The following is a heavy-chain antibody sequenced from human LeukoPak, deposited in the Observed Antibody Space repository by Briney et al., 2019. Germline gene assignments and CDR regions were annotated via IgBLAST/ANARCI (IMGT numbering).Heavy chain of an antibody. CDR3: ASYSGYDTLNWFDP. V-gene: IGHV4-39*07. CDR1: GGSISSSSYY. Sequence: SETLSLTCTVSGGSISSSSYYWGWIRQPPGKGLEWIGSIYYSGSTYYNPSLKSRVTISVDTSKNQFSLKLSSVTAADTAVYYCASYSGYDTLNWFDPWGQGTLVTVSS. D-gene: IGHD5-12*01. J-gene: IGHJ5*02. CDR2: IYYSGST.